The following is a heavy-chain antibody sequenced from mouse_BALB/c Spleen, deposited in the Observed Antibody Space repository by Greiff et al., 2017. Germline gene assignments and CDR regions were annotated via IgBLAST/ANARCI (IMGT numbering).Heavy chain of an antibody. V-gene: IGHV2-2*02. Sequence: VQLQQSGPGLVQPSQSLSITCTVSGFSLTSYGVHWVRQSPGKGLVWLGVIWSGGSTDYNAAFISRLSISKDNSKSQVFFKKNSLQANDTAIYYCARNYGNYNIDYWGQGTTLTVSS. J-gene: IGHJ2*01. CDR2: IWSGGST. D-gene: IGHD2-1*01. CDR3: ARNYGNYNIDY. CDR1: GFSLTSYG.